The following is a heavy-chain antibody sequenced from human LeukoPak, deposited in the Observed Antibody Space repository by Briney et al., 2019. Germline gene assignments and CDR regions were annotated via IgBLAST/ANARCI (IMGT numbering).Heavy chain of an antibody. CDR3: ASQYCSSTSCPSYHEGRFDP. D-gene: IGHD2-2*01. Sequence: PSETLSLTCAVSGGSFSGYYWSWIRQPPGKGLEWIGEINHSGSTNYNPSLKSRVTISVDTSKNQFSLKLSSVTAADTAVYYCASQYCSSTSCPSYHEGRFDPWGQGTLVTVSS. CDR1: GGSFSGYY. V-gene: IGHV4-34*01. J-gene: IGHJ5*02. CDR2: INHSGST.